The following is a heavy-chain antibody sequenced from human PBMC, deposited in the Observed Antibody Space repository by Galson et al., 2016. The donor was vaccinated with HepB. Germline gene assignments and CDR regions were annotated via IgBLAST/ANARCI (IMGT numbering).Heavy chain of an antibody. V-gene: IGHV3-23*01. CDR3: ARALYCSGLSCYWFDP. J-gene: IGHJ5*02. Sequence: SLRLSCAASGFTFSTYAMSWVRQAPGKGPEWVSVISGDGATTSYADSVKGRFTISRDISKNTLHLQMDSLRLDDTAVYYCARALYCSGLSCYWFDPWGQGTPVTVSS. D-gene: IGHD2-15*01. CDR2: ISGDGATT. CDR1: GFTFSTYA.